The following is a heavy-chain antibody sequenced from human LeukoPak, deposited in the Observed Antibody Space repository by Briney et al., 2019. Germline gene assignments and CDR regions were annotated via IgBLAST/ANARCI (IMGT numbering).Heavy chain of an antibody. D-gene: IGHD1-26*01. CDR3: ARDDPWETHAFDI. J-gene: IGHJ3*02. CDR1: GFTFSSYE. CDR2: ISSSGSTI. V-gene: IGHV3-48*03. Sequence: GGSLRLSCAASGFTFSSYEMNWVRQAPGKGLEWVSYISSSGSTIYYADSVKGRFTISRDNAKNSLYLQMNSLRAEDTAVYCCARDDPWETHAFDIWGQGTMVTVSS.